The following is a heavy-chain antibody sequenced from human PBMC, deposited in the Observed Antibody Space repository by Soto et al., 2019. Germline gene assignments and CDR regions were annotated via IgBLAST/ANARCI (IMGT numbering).Heavy chain of an antibody. J-gene: IGHJ6*02. CDR1: GFTFTSSA. Sequence: SVKVSCKASGFTFTSSAVQWVRQARGQRLEWIGWIVVGSGNTNYAQKFQERVTITRDMSTSTAYMELSSLRSEDTAVYYCARNYGSGSYGDYYYYYGMDVWGQGTTVTVSS. V-gene: IGHV1-58*01. D-gene: IGHD3-10*01. CDR3: ARNYGSGSYGDYYYYYGMDV. CDR2: IVVGSGNT.